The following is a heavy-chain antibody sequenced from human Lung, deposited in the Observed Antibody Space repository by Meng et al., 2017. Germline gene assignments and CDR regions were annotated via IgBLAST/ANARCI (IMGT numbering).Heavy chain of an antibody. CDR3: ARGTPGRSYSDY. CDR1: DYTFTGYG. D-gene: IGHD3-10*01. J-gene: IGHJ4*02. V-gene: IGHV1-18*01. Sequence: QVQPVQSGPEVKKPGASVKVSCKASDYTFTGYGVSWVRQAPGQGLEWMAWLGAHDGDTSHAPKFQGRATVSADRPTATAYMELRSLRSDDTAVYYCARGTPGRSYSDYWGQGTLVIVSS. CDR2: LGAHDGDT.